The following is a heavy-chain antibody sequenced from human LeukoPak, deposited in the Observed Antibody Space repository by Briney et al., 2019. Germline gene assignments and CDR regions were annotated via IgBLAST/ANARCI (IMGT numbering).Heavy chain of an antibody. J-gene: IGHJ5*01. D-gene: IGHD5-18*01. Sequence: SRTLSLTCTVSGDSISSGGYYWTWIRQHPGKGLEWIGYIYYSGSTYYNPSLKSRVTISVDTSKNQFSLKLNSATAADTAVYYCARGGYNYGYAQDWFDSWGQGTLVTVSS. CDR1: GDSISSGGYY. V-gene: IGHV4-31*03. CDR2: IYYSGST. CDR3: ARGGYNYGYAQDWFDS.